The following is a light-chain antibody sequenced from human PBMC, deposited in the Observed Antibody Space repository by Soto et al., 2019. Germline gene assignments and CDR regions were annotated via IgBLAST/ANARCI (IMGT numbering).Light chain of an antibody. J-gene: IGKJ2*01. V-gene: IGKV3-20*01. CDR3: QQYGSSLQYT. CDR1: QSVSSSY. CDR2: GAS. Sequence: EIVLTQSPGTLSLSPGERATLSCRASQSVSSSYLAWYQQKPGQAPRLLIYGASSRATGIPDRFSGSGSGTDVTLTISRLEPEDFAVYYCQQYGSSLQYTFGQGTKLEIK.